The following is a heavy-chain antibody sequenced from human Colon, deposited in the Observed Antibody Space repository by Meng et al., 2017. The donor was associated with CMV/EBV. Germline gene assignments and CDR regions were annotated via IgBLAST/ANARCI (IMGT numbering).Heavy chain of an antibody. Sequence: QGQLVQLWAEVKKPGSSVKVSCKAAGGTFDTSTFNCVRQAPGQGLEWMGGIIPMFGSPSYSQKFRGRVTITADELEVNSLRSEDTAVYYCARGKQAGFDLWGQGTLVTVSS. CDR1: GGTFDTST. J-gene: IGHJ5*02. D-gene: IGHD6-13*01. CDR3: ARGKQAGFDL. V-gene: IGHV1-69*12. CDR2: IIPMFGSP.